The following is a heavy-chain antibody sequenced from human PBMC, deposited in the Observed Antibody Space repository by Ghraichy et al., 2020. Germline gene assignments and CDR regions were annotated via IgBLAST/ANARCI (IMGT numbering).Heavy chain of an antibody. V-gene: IGHV4-31*03. CDR3: AKDANRQPSNDWYFHL. CDR2: IHYKGGT. D-gene: IGHD1-1*01. J-gene: IGHJ2*01. Sequence: SETLSLTCTVSGGAISSGDYYWNWFRQRPGAGLEWLGYIHYKGGTYKNPSLKTRLTISVDTFQNDFSLNLTSVTAADTAVYFCAKDANRQPSNDWYFHLWGRGILVSVSS. CDR1: GGAISSGDYY.